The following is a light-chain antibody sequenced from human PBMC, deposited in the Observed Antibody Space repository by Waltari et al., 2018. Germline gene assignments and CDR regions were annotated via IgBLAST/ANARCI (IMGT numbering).Light chain of an antibody. CDR1: QSLVQSDGNTF. CDR3: LQSSQWPYA. CDR2: KVS. V-gene: IGKV2-30*02. J-gene: IGKJ2*01. Sequence: DVVMTQSPLSLAVTLGQPASISCWSSQSLVQSDGNTFLNWFHHRPGQSPRRLIYKVSNRESGVPDRFSGSGSGTDFTLKISRVEAEDVGIYYCLQSSQWPYAFGQGTKLEIK.